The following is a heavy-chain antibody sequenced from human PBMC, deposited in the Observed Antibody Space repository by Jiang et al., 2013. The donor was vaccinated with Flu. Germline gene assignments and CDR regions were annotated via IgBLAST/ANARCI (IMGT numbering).Heavy chain of an antibody. J-gene: IGHJ3*02. CDR3: ETGGYDSSGLYVDI. Sequence: SGAEVKKPGASVKVSCKVSGYTLTELSMHWVRQVPGKGLEWMGGFDPEEGETIYAQKFQDRVTMTEDTSTDTAYMELSSLRSEDTAVYYCETGGYDSSGLYVDIWAKGQWSPSLQ. CDR2: FDPEEGET. V-gene: IGHV1-24*01. CDR1: GYTLTELS. D-gene: IGHD3-22*01.